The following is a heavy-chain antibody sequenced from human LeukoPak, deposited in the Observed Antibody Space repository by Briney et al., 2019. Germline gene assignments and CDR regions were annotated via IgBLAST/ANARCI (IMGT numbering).Heavy chain of an antibody. Sequence: GGSLRLSCAASGFTFSSYVMNWVRQAPGRGLEWVSAISGSDGSTYYADSVKGRFTISRDNSKNTLYLQMNSLRAEDSAVYYCATFSGSYSGFDYWGQGTLVTVSS. CDR2: ISGSDGST. CDR1: GFTFSSYV. V-gene: IGHV3-23*01. D-gene: IGHD1-26*01. J-gene: IGHJ4*02. CDR3: ATFSGSYSGFDY.